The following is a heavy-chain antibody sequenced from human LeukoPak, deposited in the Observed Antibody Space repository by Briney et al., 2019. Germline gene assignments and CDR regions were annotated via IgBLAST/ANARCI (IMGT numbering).Heavy chain of an antibody. V-gene: IGHV3-15*01. Sequence: GGSLRLSCAASGFTFSNAWMNWVRQAPGKGLEWVGRIKTKTEGGTTDYAAPVKGRFTISRDDSKNTVYLQMNILKTEDTAVYYCASYGSGSHDYWGQGSLVTVSS. J-gene: IGHJ4*02. CDR1: GFTFSNAW. CDR3: ASYGSGSHDY. CDR2: IKTKTEGGTT. D-gene: IGHD3-10*01.